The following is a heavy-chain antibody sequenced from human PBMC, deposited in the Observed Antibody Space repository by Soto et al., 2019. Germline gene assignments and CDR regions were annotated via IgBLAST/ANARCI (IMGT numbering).Heavy chain of an antibody. CDR1: GGSVSSGSYY. Sequence: SETLSLTCTVSGGSVSSGSYYWSWIRQPPGKGLEWIGYIYYSGSTNYNPSLKSRVTISVDTSKNQFSLKLSSVTAADTAVYYCARIPVGSFGELYFDYWGQGTLVTVSS. CDR2: IYYSGST. J-gene: IGHJ4*02. V-gene: IGHV4-61*01. CDR3: ARIPVGSFGELYFDY. D-gene: IGHD3-10*01.